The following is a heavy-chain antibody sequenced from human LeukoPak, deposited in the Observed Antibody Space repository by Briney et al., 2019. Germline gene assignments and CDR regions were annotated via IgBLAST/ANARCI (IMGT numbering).Heavy chain of an antibody. CDR3: ARELTVGATIDY. J-gene: IGHJ4*02. D-gene: IGHD1-26*01. CDR2: IHGGGNS. CDR1: GFTFSSYY. V-gene: IGHV3-66*01. Sequence: GGSLRLSCEASGFTFSSYYMSWVRQAPGMGLEWVSGIHGGGNSYYADSVTGRFTISRDNSRNTLHLQMNSLRGEDTAVYYCARELTVGATIDYWGQGTLVTVSS.